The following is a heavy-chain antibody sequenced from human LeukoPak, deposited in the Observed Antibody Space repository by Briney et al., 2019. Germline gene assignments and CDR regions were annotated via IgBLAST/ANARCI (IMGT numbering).Heavy chain of an antibody. CDR2: IWYDGSNK. D-gene: IGHD3-22*01. Sequence: PGGSLRLSCAASGFTFSSFGMHWVRQTPGKGLEWVAAIWYDGSNKYYADSVKGRFTISRDNSKNTLYLQMNSLRAEDTAVYYCARVPYDSSVGDAFDIWGQGTMVTVSS. CDR3: ARVPYDSSVGDAFDI. V-gene: IGHV3-33*01. J-gene: IGHJ3*02. CDR1: GFTFSSFG.